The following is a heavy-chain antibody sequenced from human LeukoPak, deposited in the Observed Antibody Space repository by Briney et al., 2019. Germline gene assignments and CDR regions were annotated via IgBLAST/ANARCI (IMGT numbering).Heavy chain of an antibody. J-gene: IGHJ4*02. Sequence: SVKVSCKASGYTFTGYYMHWVRQAPGQGLEWMGWINPNSGGTNYAQTFQGRVTMTRDTSISTAYMELSRLRSDDTAVYYCARGLVLLWFGEPKPFDYWGQGTLVTVSS. CDR2: INPNSGGT. CDR1: GYTFTGYY. CDR3: ARGLVLLWFGEPKPFDY. V-gene: IGHV1-2*02. D-gene: IGHD3-10*01.